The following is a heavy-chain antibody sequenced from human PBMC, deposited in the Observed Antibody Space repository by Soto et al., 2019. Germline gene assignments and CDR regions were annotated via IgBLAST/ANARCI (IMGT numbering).Heavy chain of an antibody. J-gene: IGHJ4*02. V-gene: IGHV3-11*01. CDR2: ISGNGRII. CDR1: GVIFSDYY. D-gene: IGHD4-17*01. Sequence: QVQLVESGGGLVKPGGALRLSCTTSGVIFSDYYMHWIRQAPGKGLKWISYISGNGRIIQYVDSAKGLFTISRDKDQNSLYLQMNGLSAEDTALYFCARDFDADSRTDFDYWGQGTLVTVSS. CDR3: ARDFDADSRTDFDY.